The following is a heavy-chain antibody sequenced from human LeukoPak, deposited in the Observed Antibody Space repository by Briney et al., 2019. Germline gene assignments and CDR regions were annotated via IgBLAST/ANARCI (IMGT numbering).Heavy chain of an antibody. J-gene: IGHJ3*01. CDR1: GGSFSDYY. Sequence: PSETLSLTCAVYGGSFSDYYWIWMRQTPGKGLEWIGEISHRGRTNYNPSLRSRITISVDTSKSQFSLKLRSVTATDAAVYYCARDLLVARGGFDVWGQGTMVSVSS. V-gene: IGHV4-34*01. D-gene: IGHD2-15*01. CDR3: ARDLLVARGGFDV. CDR2: ISHRGRT.